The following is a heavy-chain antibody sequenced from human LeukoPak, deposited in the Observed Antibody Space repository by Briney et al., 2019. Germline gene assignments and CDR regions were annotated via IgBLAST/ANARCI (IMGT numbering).Heavy chain of an antibody. D-gene: IGHD3-9*01. CDR3: ARAPSPDYDILTGYYYFDY. Sequence: ASVKVSCKASGYTFTGYYMHWVRQAPGQGLEWMGWINPNSGGTNYAQKFQGRVTMTRDTSISTAYMELSRLRSDDTAVYYCARAPSPDYDILTGYYYFDYWGQGTLVTVSS. CDR2: INPNSGGT. CDR1: GYTFTGYY. J-gene: IGHJ4*02. V-gene: IGHV1-2*02.